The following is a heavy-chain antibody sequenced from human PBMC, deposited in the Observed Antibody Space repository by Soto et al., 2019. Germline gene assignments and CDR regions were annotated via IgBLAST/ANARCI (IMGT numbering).Heavy chain of an antibody. CDR2: IYYSGST. V-gene: IGHV4-31*03. CDR1: GGSISSGGYY. D-gene: IGHD1-26*01. CDR3: ARGEGATVFSWFDP. Sequence: QVQLQESGPGLVKPSQTLSLTCTVSGGSISSGGYYWSWIRQHPGKGLEWIGYIYYSGSTYYYPALKSRVTISVDTSKNQFSRKLSSVTAADTAVYYCARGEGATVFSWFDPWGQGTLVTVSS. J-gene: IGHJ5*02.